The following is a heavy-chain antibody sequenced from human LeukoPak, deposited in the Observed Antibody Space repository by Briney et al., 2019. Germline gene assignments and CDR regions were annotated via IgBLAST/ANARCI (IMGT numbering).Heavy chain of an antibody. CDR2: MNPNNGNT. Sequence: GASVKVSCKASGYTFTSYDINWVRHATGQGLEWMGWMNPNNGNTGYAQKFQGRVTMTRNISISTAYMELRSLRSEDTAVYYCARGGPYQLLNYMDVWGKGTTVTVSS. V-gene: IGHV1-8*01. CDR3: ARGGPYQLLNYMDV. D-gene: IGHD2-2*01. CDR1: GYTFTSYD. J-gene: IGHJ6*03.